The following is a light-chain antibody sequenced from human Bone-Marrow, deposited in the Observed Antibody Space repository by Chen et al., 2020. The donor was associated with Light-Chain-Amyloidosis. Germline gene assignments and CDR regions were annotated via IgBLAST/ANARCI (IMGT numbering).Light chain of an antibody. CDR3: QSADSSGTYEVI. V-gene: IGLV3-25*03. CDR2: RDT. CDR1: DLPTKY. J-gene: IGLJ2*01. Sequence: SYELPQPPSVSVSPGQTARITCSGDDLPTKYAYWYQQKPGQAPVLVIQRDTERPSGISERFSGSSSGTTATLTSSGVQAEDEDDYHCQSADSSGTYEVIFGGGTKLTVL.